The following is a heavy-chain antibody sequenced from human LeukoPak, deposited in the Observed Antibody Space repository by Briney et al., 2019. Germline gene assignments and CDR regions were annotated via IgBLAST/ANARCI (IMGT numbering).Heavy chain of an antibody. V-gene: IGHV1-18*01. CDR1: GYTFTSYG. J-gene: IGHJ4*02. D-gene: IGHD2-8*01. Sequence: ASVKVSCKASGYTFTSYGITWVRQAPGQGLEWMGWISAYNGNTNYAQKFQGRVTMTTDTSTSTAYKELRSLRSDDTAVYYCVREVEYCTNGVCYVAFGYWGQGTLVTVSS. CDR2: ISAYNGNT. CDR3: VREVEYCTNGVCYVAFGY.